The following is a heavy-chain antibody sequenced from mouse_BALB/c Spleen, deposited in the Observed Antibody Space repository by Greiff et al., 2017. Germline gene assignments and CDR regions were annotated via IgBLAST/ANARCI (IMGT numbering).Heavy chain of an antibody. Sequence: EVQLVESGGGLVKPGGSLKLSCAASGFTFSDYYMYWVRQTPEKRLEWVATISDGGSYTYYPDSVKGRFTISRDNAKNNLYLQMSSLKSEDTAVYYCAREYYGNYVGAIDYWGQGTSVTVSS. CDR2: ISDGGSYT. D-gene: IGHD2-1*01. CDR3: AREYYGNYVGAIDY. CDR1: GFTFSDYY. J-gene: IGHJ4*01. V-gene: IGHV5-4*02.